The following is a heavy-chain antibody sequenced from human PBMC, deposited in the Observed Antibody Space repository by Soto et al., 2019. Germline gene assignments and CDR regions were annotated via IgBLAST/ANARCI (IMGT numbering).Heavy chain of an antibody. V-gene: IGHV1-8*01. Sequence: QVQVVQSRAEVKKPGASVRVSCKTSGYTFTDYDINWVRQATGQGLEWMGWMSPDSGNAGYAQQFQGRVTMTRNTTISTAYMERSSLRSEDTAVYYCEVTTGYWGQGTMVTVSS. CDR2: MSPDSGNA. J-gene: IGHJ4*02. CDR3: EVTTGY. D-gene: IGHD2-21*02. CDR1: GYTFTDYD.